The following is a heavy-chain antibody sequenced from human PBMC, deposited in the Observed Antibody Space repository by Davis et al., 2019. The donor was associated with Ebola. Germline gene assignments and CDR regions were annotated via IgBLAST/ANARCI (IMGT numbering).Heavy chain of an antibody. D-gene: IGHD3-22*01. CDR3: ARVVQYYYDSSGYSTPYYFDY. V-gene: IGHV4-39*07. J-gene: IGHJ4*02. Sequence: SETLSLTCAVSGGSIRSGDYYWAWIRQPPGKGLEWIGEINHSGSTNYNPSLKSRVTISVDTSKNQFSLKLSSVTAADTAVYYCARVVQYYYDSSGYSTPYYFDYWGQGTLVTVSS. CDR2: INHSGST. CDR1: GGSIRSGDYY.